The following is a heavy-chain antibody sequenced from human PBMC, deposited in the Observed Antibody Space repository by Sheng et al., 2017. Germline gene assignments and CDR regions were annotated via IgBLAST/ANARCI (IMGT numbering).Heavy chain of an antibody. D-gene: IGHD2-2*01. V-gene: IGHV4-39*07. CDR2: IYYSGST. J-gene: IGHJ5*02. CDR3: ARWPLPAAKRGWFDP. CDR1: GGSISSSSYY. Sequence: QLQLQESGPGLVKPSETLSLTCTVSGGSISSSSYYWGWIRQPPGKGLEWIGSIYYSGSTYYNPSLKSRVTISVDTSKNQFSLKLSSVTAADTAVYYCARWPLPAAKRGWFDPVGPGNPGPPSPQ.